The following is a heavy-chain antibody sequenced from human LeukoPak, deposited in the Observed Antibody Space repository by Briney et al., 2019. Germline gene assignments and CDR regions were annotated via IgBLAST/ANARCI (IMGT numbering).Heavy chain of an antibody. Sequence: GGSLRLSCAASGFTFDDYAMHWVRQAPGKGLEWVSLISWDGGSTYYADSVKGRFTISRDNSKNSLYLQMNSPRAEDTALYYCARSRDGYNFPLDYWGQGTLSPSPQ. D-gene: IGHD5-24*01. CDR2: ISWDGGST. CDR1: GFTFDDYA. V-gene: IGHV3-43D*03. CDR3: ARSRDGYNFPLDY. J-gene: IGHJ4*02.